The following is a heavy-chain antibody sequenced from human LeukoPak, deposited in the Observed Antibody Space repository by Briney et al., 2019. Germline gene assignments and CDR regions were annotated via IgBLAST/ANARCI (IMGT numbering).Heavy chain of an antibody. J-gene: IGHJ4*02. CDR2: IIPILGIA. V-gene: IGHV1-69*04. D-gene: IGHD3-10*01. CDR1: GGTFSSYA. CDR3: ARGLGLASIDY. Sequence: SVKVSCKASGGTFSSYAISWVRQAPGQGLEWTGRIIPILGIANYAQKFQGRVTITADKSTSTAYMELSSLRSEDTAVYYCARGLGLASIDYWGQGTLVTVSS.